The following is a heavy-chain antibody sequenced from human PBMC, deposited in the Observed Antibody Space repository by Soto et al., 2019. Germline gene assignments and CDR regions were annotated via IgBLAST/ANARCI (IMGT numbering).Heavy chain of an antibody. CDR2: IKQDGGQN. CDR3: ASDHINWWKCDY. D-gene: IGHD2-8*02. J-gene: IGHJ4*02. Sequence: EVQLVESGGGLVQPGGSLRLSCAGSGFTFSNYWMSWVRQAPGKGLEWVANIKQDGGQNYYVDYVKGRFTTSRNNTMNLFFLKLNSLRAEDTSVYYGASDHINWWKCDYWGRGTLVTVSS. CDR1: GFTFSNYW. V-gene: IGHV3-7*03.